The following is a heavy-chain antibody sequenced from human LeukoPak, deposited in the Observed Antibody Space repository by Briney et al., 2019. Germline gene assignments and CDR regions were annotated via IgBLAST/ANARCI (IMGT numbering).Heavy chain of an antibody. CDR3: ARFWRYGSGEIDY. D-gene: IGHD3-10*01. J-gene: IGHJ4*02. CDR2: IFYTGST. Sequence: PSETLSLTCTVSGGSISSSSYYWGWIRQPPGKGLEWIGRIFYTGSTYYNPSFKSRVTISLDTSKNQFSLKLSSVTAADTAVYYCARFWRYGSGEIDYWGQGTLVTVSS. CDR1: GGSISSSSYY. V-gene: IGHV4-39*07.